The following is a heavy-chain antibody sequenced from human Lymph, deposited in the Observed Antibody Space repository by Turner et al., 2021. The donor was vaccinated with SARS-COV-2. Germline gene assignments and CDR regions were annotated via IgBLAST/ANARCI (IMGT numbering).Heavy chain of an antibody. Sequence: EVQLVQSGAEVKKPGASLKISCKGSGYSFPTDWIGWVRQMPGKGLEWMGIIYPGDSDTRYSPSFQGQVTISADKSISTAYLQWSSLKASDTAMYYCARLPIARGYSGYDFYYFDYWGQGTLVTVSS. CDR3: ARLPIARGYSGYDFYYFDY. V-gene: IGHV5-51*01. J-gene: IGHJ4*02. CDR2: IYPGDSDT. D-gene: IGHD5-12*01. CDR1: GYSFPTDW.